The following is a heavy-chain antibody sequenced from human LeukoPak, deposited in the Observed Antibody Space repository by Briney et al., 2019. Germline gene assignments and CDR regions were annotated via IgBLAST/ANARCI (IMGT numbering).Heavy chain of an antibody. V-gene: IGHV3-7*01. CDR2: IKQDGSEK. CDR3: ARGSSVSP. CDR1: GFTFSTFW. D-gene: IGHD5/OR15-5a*01. Sequence: GGSLRLSCEASGFTFSTFWMSWVRQAPGKGLKWVANIKQDGSEKNYVDSVKGRFTISRDNAKNSLFLRMSSLRVEDTAMYYCARGSSVSPWGQGTLVIVSS. J-gene: IGHJ4*02.